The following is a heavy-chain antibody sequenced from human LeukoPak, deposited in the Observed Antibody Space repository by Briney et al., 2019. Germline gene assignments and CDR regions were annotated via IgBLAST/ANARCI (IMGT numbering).Heavy chain of an antibody. V-gene: IGHV3-66*02. Sequence: GGSLRLSCAASGFTFSTFWMSWVRQAPGKGLEWVSVIYSGGSTYYADSVKGRFTIPRDNSKNTLYLQMNSLRAEDTAVYYCAKDEPAGDYWGQRTLVTVPS. J-gene: IGHJ4*02. D-gene: IGHD6-25*01. CDR2: IYSGGST. CDR3: AKDEPAGDY. CDR1: GFTFSTFW.